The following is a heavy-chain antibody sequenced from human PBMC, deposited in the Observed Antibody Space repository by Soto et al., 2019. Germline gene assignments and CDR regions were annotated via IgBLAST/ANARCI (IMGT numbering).Heavy chain of an antibody. CDR2: IYYSGST. D-gene: IGHD3-10*01. V-gene: IGHV4-59*01. CDR1: GGSISSYY. J-gene: IGHJ6*02. Sequence: SETLSLTCTLSGGSISSYYFRWIGQPPGKGLEWIGYIYYSGSTNYNPSLKSRVTISVDTSKNQFSLKLSSVTAADTAVYYCARDLEMVRGVIPRSYYYGMDVWGQGTTVT. CDR3: ARDLEMVRGVIPRSYYYGMDV.